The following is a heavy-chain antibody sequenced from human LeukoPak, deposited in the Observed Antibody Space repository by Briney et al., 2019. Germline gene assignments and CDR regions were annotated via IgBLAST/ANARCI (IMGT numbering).Heavy chain of an antibody. CDR2: ISGSGGSA. CDR3: AKDGESYDFWSGYLFDY. D-gene: IGHD3-3*01. J-gene: IGHJ4*02. Sequence: QPGETLRLSCAASGFTFSGYGMSWVRQAPGKGLAWVSGISGSGGSAHYADSVKGRFTISRDNSKNTLYLQMNSLRAEDTAVYYCAKDGESYDFWSGYLFDYWGQGTLVTVSS. V-gene: IGHV3-23*01. CDR1: GFTFSGYG.